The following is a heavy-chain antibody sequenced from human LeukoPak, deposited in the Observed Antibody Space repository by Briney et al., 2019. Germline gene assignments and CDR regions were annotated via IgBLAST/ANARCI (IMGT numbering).Heavy chain of an antibody. CDR1: GYIFSDYY. CDR3: ARGAEAETSPLDF. V-gene: IGHV1-2*02. J-gene: IGHJ4*02. D-gene: IGHD6-13*01. Sequence: ASVKVSCKASGYIFSDYYMHWVRQAPGQGLEWLGWINPKSGAADYTQQFRGRVTMTRDTSINTDYMEMKRVTSDDTAVYYCARGAEAETSPLDFWGQGTLVIVS. CDR2: INPKSGAA.